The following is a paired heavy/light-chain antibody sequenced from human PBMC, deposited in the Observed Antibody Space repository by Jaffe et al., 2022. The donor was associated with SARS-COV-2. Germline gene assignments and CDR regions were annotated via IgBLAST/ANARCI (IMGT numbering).Light chain of an antibody. CDR2: KAS. Sequence: DIQMTQSPSTLSASVGDRVTITCRASQSISSWLAWYQQKPGKAPNLLIYKASSLESGVPSRFSGSGSGTEFTLTISSLQPDDFATYYCQQYNSFPPWTFGQGTKVESK. J-gene: IGKJ1*01. CDR1: QSISSW. V-gene: IGKV1-5*03. CDR3: QQYNSFPPWT.
Heavy chain of an antibody. CDR2: ISGSSSAI. Sequence: EVQLVESGGGSAQPGGSLRLSCAASGFTFSSYSMNWVRQAPGKGLEWISYISGSSSAIYYADSVKGRFTISRDNAKNSLYLQMNSLTAEDTAVYYCARDGVFSMVRGHMDVWGKGTTVTVSS. CDR1: GFTFSSYS. V-gene: IGHV3-48*01. CDR3: ARDGVFSMVRGHMDV. D-gene: IGHD3-10*01. J-gene: IGHJ6*03.